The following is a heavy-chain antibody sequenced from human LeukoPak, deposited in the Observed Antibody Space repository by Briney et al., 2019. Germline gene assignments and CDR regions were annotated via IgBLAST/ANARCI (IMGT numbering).Heavy chain of an antibody. CDR1: RGTFSNYA. D-gene: IGHD6-19*01. V-gene: IGHV1-69*13. Sequence: GASVKVSCKASRGTFSNYAISWVRQAPGQGLEWMGGIIPIFGTANYAQKLQGRVTITADESTSTAYMELSSLRSEDTAVYYCATARIAVAVYWFDPWGQGTLVTVSS. CDR2: IIPIFGTA. CDR3: ATARIAVAVYWFDP. J-gene: IGHJ5*02.